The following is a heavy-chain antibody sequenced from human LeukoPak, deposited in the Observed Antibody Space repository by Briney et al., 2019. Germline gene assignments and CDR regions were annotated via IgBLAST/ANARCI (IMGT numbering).Heavy chain of an antibody. CDR3: ARHQFTAGPPLGSYFDY. CDR2: IYYSGST. D-gene: IGHD3-10*01. Sequence: PSETLSLTCTVSGGSISSYYWSWIRQPPGKGLEWIGYIYYSGSTNYNPSLKSRVTISVDTSKNQFSLKLSSVTAADTAVYYCARHQFTAGPPLGSYFDYWGQGTLVTVSS. J-gene: IGHJ4*02. V-gene: IGHV4-59*08. CDR1: GGSISSYY.